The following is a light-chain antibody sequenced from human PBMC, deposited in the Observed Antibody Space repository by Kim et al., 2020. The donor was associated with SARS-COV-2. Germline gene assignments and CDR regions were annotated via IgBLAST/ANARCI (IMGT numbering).Light chain of an antibody. CDR1: SSDVGAYNY. CDR3: SSFTTSTTWV. Sequence: QSALTQPAFVSGSPGQSITISCTGTSSDVGAYNYVSWFQQYPGKAPKLMIYDVTNRPSGVSNRFSGSKSGNTASLTISGLQAEDESDYYCSSFTTSTTWVFGGGTRLTV. CDR2: DVT. V-gene: IGLV2-14*03. J-gene: IGLJ2*01.